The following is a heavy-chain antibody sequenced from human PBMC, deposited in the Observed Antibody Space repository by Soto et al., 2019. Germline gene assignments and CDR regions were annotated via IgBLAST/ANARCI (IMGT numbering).Heavy chain of an antibody. J-gene: IGHJ4*02. Sequence: GGSLRLSCAASGFTFSDYYMTWIRQAPGSGLEWVSYISSSSGTISYANSVKGRFTISRDNAQNSLYLQMTSLGAEDTAVYYCARGTYRSKTDFDYWGQGTLVTVSS. V-gene: IGHV3-11*01. CDR3: ARGTYRSKTDFDY. CDR2: ISSSSGTI. D-gene: IGHD6-13*01. CDR1: GFTFSDYY.